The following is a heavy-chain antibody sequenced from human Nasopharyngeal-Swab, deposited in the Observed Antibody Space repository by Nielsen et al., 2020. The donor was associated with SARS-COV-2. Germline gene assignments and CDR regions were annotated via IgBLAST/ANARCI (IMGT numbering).Heavy chain of an antibody. D-gene: IGHD3-10*01. V-gene: IGHV1-3*01. Sequence: WVRQAPGQRLEWMGWINAGNGNTKYSQKFQGRVTITRDTSASTAYMELSSLRSEDTAVYYCARGRGYYGSGGYYYYMGVWGKGTTVTVSS. CDR3: ARGRGYYGSGGYYYYMGV. J-gene: IGHJ6*03. CDR2: INAGNGNT.